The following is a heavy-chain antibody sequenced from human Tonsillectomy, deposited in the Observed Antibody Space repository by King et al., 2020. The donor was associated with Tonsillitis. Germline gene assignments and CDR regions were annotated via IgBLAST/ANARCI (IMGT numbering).Heavy chain of an antibody. CDR1: GFTFSSYG. Sequence: VQLVESGGGVVQPGRSLRLSCAASGFTFSSYGMHWVRQAPGKGLEWVALISYDGTNKYYADSVKGRITISKDNSKNTLYLQMNSLRAEDTAMYYCARGPWGLVGLDAFDIWGQGTMVTVSS. CDR2: ISYDGTNK. D-gene: IGHD2-8*02. V-gene: IGHV3-33*05. J-gene: IGHJ3*02. CDR3: ARGPWGLVGLDAFDI.